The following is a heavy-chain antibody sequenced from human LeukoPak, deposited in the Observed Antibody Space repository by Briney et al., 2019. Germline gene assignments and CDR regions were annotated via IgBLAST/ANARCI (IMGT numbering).Heavy chain of an antibody. J-gene: IGHJ6*03. Sequence: GASVKVSCKASGYTFTSYGISWVRQAPGQGLEWMGWISAYNGNTNYAQKLQGRVTMTTDTSTSTAYMELRSLRSDDTAVYYCARTGITIFGVATHDYYYYMDVWGKGTTVTVSS. CDR2: ISAYNGNT. V-gene: IGHV1-18*01. CDR3: ARTGITIFGVATHDYYYYMDV. CDR1: GYTFTSYG. D-gene: IGHD3-3*01.